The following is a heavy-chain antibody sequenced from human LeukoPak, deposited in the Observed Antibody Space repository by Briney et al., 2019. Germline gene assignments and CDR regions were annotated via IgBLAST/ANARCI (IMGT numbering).Heavy chain of an antibody. V-gene: IGHV3-30*04. J-gene: IGHJ4*02. CDR3: ARGGQWLAQSVSGFDY. CDR2: ISYDGSNK. CDR1: GFTFSSYA. D-gene: IGHD6-19*01. Sequence: GGSLRLSCAASGFTFSSYAMHWVRQAPGKGLEWVAVISYDGSNKYYADSVKGRFTISRDNSKNTLYLQMNSLRAEDTAVYYCARGGQWLAQSVSGFDYWGQGTLVTVSS.